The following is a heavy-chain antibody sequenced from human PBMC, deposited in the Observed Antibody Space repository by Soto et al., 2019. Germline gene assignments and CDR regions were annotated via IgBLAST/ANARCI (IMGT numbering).Heavy chain of an antibody. CDR2: VHHSWGS. J-gene: IGHJ6*02. D-gene: IGHD3-10*01. CDR1: GGSISSYY. V-gene: IGHV4-59*08. CDR3: ARQGFGPLHGLADV. Sequence: QVQLQESGPGLVKPSETLSLSCTVSGGSISSYYWSWFRQSPGKRMEWIGYVHHSWGSSYNPSLQSRVAISLDTSKGQFSLKVTSVTATDTAVYYCARQGFGPLHGLADVWGQGTTVTVSS.